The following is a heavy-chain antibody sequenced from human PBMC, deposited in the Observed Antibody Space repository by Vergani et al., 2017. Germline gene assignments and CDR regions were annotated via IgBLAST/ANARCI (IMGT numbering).Heavy chain of an antibody. CDR3: AKANPRNSXYDYLYSYHAMDV. V-gene: IGHV3-23*01. D-gene: IGHD5-12*01. J-gene: IGHJ6*02. CDR1: GFTFNHYA. Sequence: EVQLLESGGDLVQPGGSLGLSCAASGFTFNHYAMNWVRQAPGKGLEWVSGISGSGGSTYYAGSVKGRFTISRDSSKNTLYLPMNSRNAGDTAVYYCAKANPRNSXYDYLYSYHAMDVWGQGTTVTVSS. CDR2: ISGSGGST.